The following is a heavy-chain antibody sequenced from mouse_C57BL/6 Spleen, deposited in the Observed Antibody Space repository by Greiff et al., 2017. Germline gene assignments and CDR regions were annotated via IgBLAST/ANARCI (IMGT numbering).Heavy chain of an antibody. J-gene: IGHJ4*01. CDR2: IRNKANGYTT. CDR1: GFTFTDYY. D-gene: IGHD2-3*01. Sequence: EVMLVESGGGLVQPGGSLSLSCAASGFTFTDYYMSWVRQPPGKALEWLGFIRNKANGYTTEYSASVQGLFTISRDNSQSILYLQMNALIAEDSATYYCTRRWDYAMDYWGQGTSVTVSS. V-gene: IGHV7-3*01. CDR3: TRRWDYAMDY.